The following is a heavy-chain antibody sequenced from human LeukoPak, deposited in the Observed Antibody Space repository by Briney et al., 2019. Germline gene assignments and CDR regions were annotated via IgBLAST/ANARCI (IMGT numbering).Heavy chain of an antibody. Sequence: GGSLRLSCAASGFTFSNHWMHWVRQVPGKGLVWVSRIDEGGTNAMYVDSVKGRFSISKDNAKNTVNLQMNSLRAEDTGVYYCIRDEALWRLDYWGQGTLVTVSS. CDR2: IDEGGTNA. CDR1: GFTFSNHW. J-gene: IGHJ4*02. D-gene: IGHD2-21*01. V-gene: IGHV3-74*03. CDR3: IRDEALWRLDY.